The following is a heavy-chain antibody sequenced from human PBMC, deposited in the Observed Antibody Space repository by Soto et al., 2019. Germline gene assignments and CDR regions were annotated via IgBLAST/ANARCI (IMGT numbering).Heavy chain of an antibody. V-gene: IGHV4-59*01. CDR3: ARWRLDSSSSGSSYYYYGMDV. D-gene: IGHD6-6*01. J-gene: IGHJ6*02. Sequence: PSETLSLTCTVSGGSISSYYWSWIRQPPGKGLEWIGYIYYSGSTNYNPSLKSRVTISVDTSKNQFSLKLSSVTAAETAVYYCARWRLDSSSSGSSYYYYGMDVWGQGTTVTVSS. CDR1: GGSISSYY. CDR2: IYYSGST.